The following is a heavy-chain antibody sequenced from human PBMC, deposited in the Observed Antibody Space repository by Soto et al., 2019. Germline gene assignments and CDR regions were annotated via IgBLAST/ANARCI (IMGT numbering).Heavy chain of an antibody. J-gene: IGHJ5*02. D-gene: IGHD2-15*01. Sequence: SETLSLTCTVSGRSISSYYCSWIRQPPGKGLEWIGYIYYSGTTNYNPSLKSRVTISVDTSKNQFSLKLSSVTAADPAVYYCEVVKDIVVVVANPHSWIDPWGQGSLVTVSS. V-gene: IGHV4-59*01. CDR1: GRSISSYY. CDR2: IYYSGTT. CDR3: EVVKDIVVVVANPHSWIDP.